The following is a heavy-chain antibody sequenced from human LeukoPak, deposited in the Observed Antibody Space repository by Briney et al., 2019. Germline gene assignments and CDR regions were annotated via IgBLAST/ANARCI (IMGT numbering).Heavy chain of an antibody. J-gene: IGHJ3*02. Sequence: GGSLRLSCAASGFTFSNYAMSWVRQAPGKGLEWVSVISDSGGTTNYADSVKGRFTISRDNSKNTLYLQMNSLRAEDTAVYYCALISTSGGYSYGPDAFDIWGQGTMVTVSS. CDR3: ALISTSGGYSYGPDAFDI. V-gene: IGHV3-23*01. CDR2: ISDSGGTT. CDR1: GFTFSNYA. D-gene: IGHD5-18*01.